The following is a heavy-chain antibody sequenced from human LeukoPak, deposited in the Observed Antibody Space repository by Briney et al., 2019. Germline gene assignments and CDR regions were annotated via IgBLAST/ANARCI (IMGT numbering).Heavy chain of an antibody. CDR2: IWYDGSNE. CDR1: GFTFSSYG. V-gene: IGHV3-33*01. J-gene: IGHJ6*02. Sequence: GGSLRLSCAASGFTFSSYGMHWVRQAPGKGLEWVAVIWYDGSNENHADSVKGRFTISRDNSKNTLYLQMNSLRAEDTAVFYCTRASAVAGPYYGMDVWGQGTTVTVSS. D-gene: IGHD6-19*01. CDR3: TRASAVAGPYYGMDV.